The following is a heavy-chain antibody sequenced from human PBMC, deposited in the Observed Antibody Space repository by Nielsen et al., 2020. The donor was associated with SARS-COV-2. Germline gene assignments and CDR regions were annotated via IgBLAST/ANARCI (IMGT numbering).Heavy chain of an antibody. V-gene: IGHV4-61*03. Sequence: SETLSLTCTVPGGPVSSDNYYWSWIRQPTGKGLEWIGYIYYSGSTNYNHSLKSRVTISIDTSKNHFSLKLNSVTAADTALYYCPRGSGTSYYREYNWFDPWGQRTLVTVSS. D-gene: IGHD3/OR15-3a*01. CDR1: GGPVSSDNYY. CDR3: PRGSGTSYYREYNWFDP. CDR2: IYYSGST. J-gene: IGHJ5*02.